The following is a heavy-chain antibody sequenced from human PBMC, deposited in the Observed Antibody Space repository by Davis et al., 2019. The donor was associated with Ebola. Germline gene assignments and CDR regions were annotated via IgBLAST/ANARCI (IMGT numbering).Heavy chain of an antibody. CDR3: AISNLWEVDS. D-gene: IGHD1-26*01. CDR2: ISYGGRT. J-gene: IGHJ4*02. V-gene: IGHV4-31*03. Sequence: LRLSCTVSGASMTSGGYYWTWIRQHPGRGLEWIGYISYGGRTSYNPSLKSRIIISEDTAQNQFSLKLSSVTAADTAVYYCAISNLWEVDSWGQGTLVTVSS. CDR1: GASMTSGGYY.